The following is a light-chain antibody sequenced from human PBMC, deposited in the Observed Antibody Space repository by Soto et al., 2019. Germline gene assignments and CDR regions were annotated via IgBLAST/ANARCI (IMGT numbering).Light chain of an antibody. Sequence: QSALTQPASVSGSPGQSITISCTGTSDDVGHYNYVSWYQQHPGKAPKLMIYDVSNRPSGISNRFSGSKSGNTASLTISGLQPDDEADYYCSSYAGGNNLVFGGGTKLTVL. V-gene: IGLV2-14*01. CDR3: SSYAGGNNLV. CDR2: DVS. CDR1: SDDVGHYNY. J-gene: IGLJ2*01.